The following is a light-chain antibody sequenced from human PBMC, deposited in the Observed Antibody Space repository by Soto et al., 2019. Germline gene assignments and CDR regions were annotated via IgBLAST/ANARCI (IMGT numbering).Light chain of an antibody. CDR1: QGVNRW. CDR2: AVS. Sequence: DIQMTQSPSSVAASVGDRVTLTCRASQGVNRWLAWYQQKPGKAPELLIYAVSYLQSGVPSRFSGSGSGTDFTLTISSLQPEDFATYFCKQSSAFPLTFGGGTKVDIK. CDR3: KQSSAFPLT. J-gene: IGKJ4*01. V-gene: IGKV1-12*01.